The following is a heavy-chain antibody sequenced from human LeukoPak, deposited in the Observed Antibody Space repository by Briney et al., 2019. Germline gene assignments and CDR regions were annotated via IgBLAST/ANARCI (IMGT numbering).Heavy chain of an antibody. V-gene: IGHV1-18*01. Sequence: ASVKVSCKASGYTFTSYGISWVRQAPGQGREWMGWISAYNGNTNYAQKLQGRVTMTTDTSTSTAYMELRSLRSDDTAVYYCARVSVPAASIRYYYYMDVWGKGTTVTVSS. CDR1: GYTFTSYG. CDR3: ARVSVPAASIRYYYYMDV. CDR2: ISAYNGNT. D-gene: IGHD2-2*01. J-gene: IGHJ6*03.